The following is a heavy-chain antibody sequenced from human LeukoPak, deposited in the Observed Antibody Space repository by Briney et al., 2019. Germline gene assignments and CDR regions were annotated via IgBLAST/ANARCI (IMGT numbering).Heavy chain of an antibody. CDR3: ARLSTNSRVGGYDPQWYFDL. CDR1: GYTFINYG. CDR2: ISGYYGNT. D-gene: IGHD5-12*01. J-gene: IGHJ2*01. Sequence: GASVKVSCKASGYTFINYGFSWVRQAPGQGLEWMGWISGYYGNTNYLQRFQGRVTMTTDTSTNTVYMELRSLRSDDTAVYYCARLSTNSRVGGYDPQWYFDLWGRGTLVTVSS. V-gene: IGHV1-18*04.